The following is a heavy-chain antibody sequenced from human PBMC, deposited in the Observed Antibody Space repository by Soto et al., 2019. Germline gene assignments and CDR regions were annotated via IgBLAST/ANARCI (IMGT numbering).Heavy chain of an antibody. V-gene: IGHV3-74*01. J-gene: IGHJ4*02. Sequence: EVQLVESGGGLVQPGGSLRLSCAASGFTFSSYWMHWVRQAPGKGLVWVSRIYSDGSSTNYADSVKGRFTISRDNAKNTLYLQMNRLRAEDTAVYYCARRRGSSGWKTNFDHWGQGTLVTVSS. CDR1: GFTFSSYW. D-gene: IGHD6-19*01. CDR2: IYSDGSST. CDR3: ARRRGSSGWKTNFDH.